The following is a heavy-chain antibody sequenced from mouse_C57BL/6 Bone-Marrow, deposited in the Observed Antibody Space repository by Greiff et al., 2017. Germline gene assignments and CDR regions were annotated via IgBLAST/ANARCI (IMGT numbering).Heavy chain of an antibody. CDR2: IYPGSGST. CDR3: ARRGCDTWYFDV. Sequence: QVQLQQPGAELVKPGASVKMSCKASGYTFTSYWITWVKQRPGQGLEWIGDIYPGSGSTNYNEKFKSKATLTVDTSSSTAYMQLSSLTSEDSAVYYCARRGCDTWYFDVWGTGTTVTVSS. CDR1: GYTFTSYW. V-gene: IGHV1-55*01. J-gene: IGHJ1*03.